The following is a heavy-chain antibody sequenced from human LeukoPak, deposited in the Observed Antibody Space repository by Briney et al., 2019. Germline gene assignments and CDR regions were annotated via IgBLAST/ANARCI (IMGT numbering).Heavy chain of an antibody. CDR1: GFTFSNAW. Sequence: PGGSLRLSCAASGFTFSNAWMSWVRQAPGKGLEWVGRIKSKTDGGTTDYAAPVKGRFTISRDDSKNTLYLQMNSLKTEDTAVYYCTGAYSGSYSLIYWGQGTLVTVSS. V-gene: IGHV3-15*01. J-gene: IGHJ4*02. CDR2: IKSKTDGGTT. CDR3: TGAYSGSYSLIY. D-gene: IGHD1-26*01.